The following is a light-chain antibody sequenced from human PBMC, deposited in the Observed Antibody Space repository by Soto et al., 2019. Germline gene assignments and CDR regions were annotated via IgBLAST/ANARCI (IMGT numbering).Light chain of an antibody. V-gene: IGKV3-20*01. J-gene: IGKJ3*01. CDR3: QQYGAPPLT. CDR2: GGA. Sequence: EIVLTQSPDTLSLSPGERVTLSCRASQNIYINSLAWYQQRPGQAPRLLIYGGATRATAVPDRFSGSGSGTDFALTISRLEPEDFALYYCQQYGAPPLTFGPGTKVD. CDR1: QNIYINS.